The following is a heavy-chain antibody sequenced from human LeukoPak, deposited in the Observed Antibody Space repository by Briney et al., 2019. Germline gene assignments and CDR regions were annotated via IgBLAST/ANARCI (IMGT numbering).Heavy chain of an antibody. CDR1: GFTFSHYG. Sequence: TGGSLRLSCAVSGFTFSHYGMHWVRQAPGKGLEWVAVIWSDGTEKYYGDAVKGRFTISRDNFRKTLYLQMNSLRGEDTAVYYCARDAQRGFDYSNSLQYWGQGTLVTVSS. CDR3: ARDAQRGFDYSNSLQY. D-gene: IGHD4-11*01. CDR2: IWSDGTEK. V-gene: IGHV3-33*08. J-gene: IGHJ4*02.